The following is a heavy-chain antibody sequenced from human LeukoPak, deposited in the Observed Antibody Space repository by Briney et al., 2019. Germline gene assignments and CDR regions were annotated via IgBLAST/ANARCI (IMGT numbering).Heavy chain of an antibody. V-gene: IGHV4-38-2*02. CDR1: GYSISSGYY. D-gene: IGHD3-3*01. J-gene: IGHJ4*02. CDR2: IYHSGST. Sequence: SETLSLTCTVSGYSISSGYYWGWIRQPPGKGLEWIGSIYHSGSTHYNPSLKSRVTISVDTSKNQFSLKLSSVTAADTAVYYCARVRYDFWSEDYWGQGTLVTVSS. CDR3: ARVRYDFWSEDY.